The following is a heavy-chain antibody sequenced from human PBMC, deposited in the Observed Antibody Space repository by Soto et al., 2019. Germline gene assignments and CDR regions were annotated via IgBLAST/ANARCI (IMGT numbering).Heavy chain of an antibody. V-gene: IGHV2-70*11. CDR1: GFSLSKSGMC. J-gene: IGHJ3*02. CDR3: ARSRGISSGWYDAFDI. CDR2: IDWDDDK. Sequence: SGPTLVNPTQTLTQTCTFSGFSLSKSGMCVSWIRQPPGKALEWLARIDWDDDKYYGTSLKTRLTISKDTSKNQVVLTMTNMDPVDTATYYCARSRGISSGWYDAFDIWGQGTMVTVSS. D-gene: IGHD6-19*01.